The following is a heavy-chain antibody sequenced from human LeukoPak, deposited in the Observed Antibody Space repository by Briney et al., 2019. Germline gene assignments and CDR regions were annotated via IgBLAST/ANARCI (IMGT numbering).Heavy chain of an antibody. CDR1: GGSFSVYY. J-gene: IGHJ4*02. V-gene: IGHV4-39*01. Sequence: SSETLSLTCAVYGGSFSVYYWGWIRQPPGKGLEWIGSIYYSGSTYYNPSLKSRVTISVDTSKNQFSLKLSSVTAADTAVYYCARIEDIVVVPAAADYWGQGTLVTVSS. CDR2: IYYSGST. D-gene: IGHD2-2*01. CDR3: ARIEDIVVVPAAADY.